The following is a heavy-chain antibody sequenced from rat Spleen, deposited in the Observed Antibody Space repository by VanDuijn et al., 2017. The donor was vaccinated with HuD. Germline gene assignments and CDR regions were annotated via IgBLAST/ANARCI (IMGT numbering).Heavy chain of an antibody. D-gene: IGHD1-10*01. CDR3: SSSELGWYFDF. V-gene: IGHV3-4*01. CDR1: GYTITSGY. CDR2: ISYSGST. Sequence: EIQLQESGPGLVKPSQSLSLTCSVTGYTITSGYDWSWIRKFPGNKMEWMGDISYSGSTNYNPSLKSRISITRDTSKNQFFLQLNSVTTEDTATYYCSSSELGWYFDFWGQGVLVTVSS. J-gene: IGHJ2*01.